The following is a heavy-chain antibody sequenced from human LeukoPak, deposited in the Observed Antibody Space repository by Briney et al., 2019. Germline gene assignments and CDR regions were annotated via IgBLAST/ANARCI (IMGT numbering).Heavy chain of an antibody. CDR2: LWADGTNH. V-gene: IGHV3-33*06. CDR1: GFTLSIYG. CDR3: AKHDYGDFTPSPYPI. D-gene: IGHD4-17*01. Sequence: GGSLRLSCATSGFTLSIYGMHWVRQAPGKGLEWVAVLWADGTNHYYADSVKGRFTISRDTSKNTLYLQMNSLRAEDTALYYCAKHDYGDFTPSPYPIWGQGTLVTVSS. J-gene: IGHJ4*02.